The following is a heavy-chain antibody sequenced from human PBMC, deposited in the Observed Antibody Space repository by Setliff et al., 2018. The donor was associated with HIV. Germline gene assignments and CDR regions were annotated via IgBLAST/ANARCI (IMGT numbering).Heavy chain of an antibody. J-gene: IGHJ4*02. CDR3: ARGHYSSSSG. D-gene: IGHD6-6*01. CDR1: AFSVSNYW. V-gene: IGHV3-7*03. CDR2: IKEDGSEK. Sequence: PGGSLRLSCAASAFSVSNYWMNWVRQAPGKGLEWVANIKEDGSEKYYVDSVKGRFTISRDNAKNSVFLQMNSLRAEDTAVYYCARGHYSSSSGWGQGTLVTVSS.